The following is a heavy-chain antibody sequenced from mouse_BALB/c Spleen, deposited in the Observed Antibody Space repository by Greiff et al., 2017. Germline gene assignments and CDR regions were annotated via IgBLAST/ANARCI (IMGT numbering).Heavy chain of an antibody. D-gene: IGHD2-4*01. CDR3: TRDGGSTMITTRYFDY. J-gene: IGHJ2*01. CDR2: ISSGGSYT. CDR1: GFTFSSYT. Sequence: EVMLVESGGGLVKPGGSLKLSCAASGFTFSSYTMSWVRQTPEKRLEWVATISSGGSYTYYPDSVKGRFTISRDNAKNTLYLQMSSLKSEDTAMYYCTRDGGSTMITTRYFDYWGQGTTLTVSS. V-gene: IGHV5-6-4*01.